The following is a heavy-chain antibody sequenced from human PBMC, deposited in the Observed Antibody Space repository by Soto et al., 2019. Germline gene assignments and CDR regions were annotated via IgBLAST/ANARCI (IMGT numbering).Heavy chain of an antibody. CDR1: SYIFTTSG. CDR3: ARGRYGDY. Sequence: QVHLVQYGAEVKKPGASVKVSCKGSSYIFTTSGITWVRQAPGQGLEWMGWISAHNGNTNYAQKLQGRVTVTRDTSTSTAYMELRNLRSDDTAVYYCARGRYGDYWGQGALVTVS. J-gene: IGHJ4*02. V-gene: IGHV1-18*01. D-gene: IGHD1-1*01. CDR2: ISAHNGNT.